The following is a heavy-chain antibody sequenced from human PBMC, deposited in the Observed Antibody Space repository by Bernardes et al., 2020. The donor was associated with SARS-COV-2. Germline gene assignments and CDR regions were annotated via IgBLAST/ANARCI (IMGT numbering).Heavy chain of an antibody. V-gene: IGHV1-24*01. CDR2: FDPEDGET. CDR1: GYTLTELS. CDR3: ATTTPLVAAAGPGSWFDP. J-gene: IGHJ5*02. D-gene: IGHD6-13*01. Sequence: ASVKVSCKVSGYTLTELSMHWVRQAPGKGLEWMGGFDPEDGETIYAQKFQGRVTMTEDTSTDTAYMELSSLRSEDTAVYYCATTTPLVAAAGPGSWFDPWGQGTLVTVSS.